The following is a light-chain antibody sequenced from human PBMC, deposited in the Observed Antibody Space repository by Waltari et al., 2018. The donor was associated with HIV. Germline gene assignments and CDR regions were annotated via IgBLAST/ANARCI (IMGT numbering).Light chain of an antibody. CDR1: TANIAYHS. Sequence: QSVLTQSPSMSAAPGQRVTISCSGTTANIAYHSVSWYQHLPGTAPKLLIYDTDTPPPEISDRLSGSKSVTSATLDITGLQTGDEADYYCGTWDNRLHLRVFGDGTRLTVL. CDR3: GTWDNRLHLRV. V-gene: IGLV1-51*01. J-gene: IGLJ3*02. CDR2: DTD.